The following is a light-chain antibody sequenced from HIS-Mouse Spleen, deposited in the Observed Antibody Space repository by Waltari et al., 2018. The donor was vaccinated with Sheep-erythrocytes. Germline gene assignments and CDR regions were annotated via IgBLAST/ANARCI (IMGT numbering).Light chain of an antibody. J-gene: IGKJ4*01. V-gene: IGKV1-39*01. CDR3: QQRYSTPPLT. Sequence: DIQMTQSPSSLSASVGDRVTITCRASQSSSSYLNWYQQKPGKAPKLLIYAASSLQSGVPSRFSGSGSGTEFTLTISSLQPEDFATYYCQQRYSTPPLTFGGGTKVEIK. CDR2: AAS. CDR1: QSSSSY.